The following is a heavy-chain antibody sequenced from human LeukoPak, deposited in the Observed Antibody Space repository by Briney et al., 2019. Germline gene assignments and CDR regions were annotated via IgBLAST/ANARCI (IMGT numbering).Heavy chain of an antibody. Sequence: SVKVSCKASGYTFTSYGISWVRQAPGQGLEWMGGIIPIFGTANYAQKFQGRVTITTDESTSTAYMELSSLRSEDTAVYYCARESGGNSYYYYMDVWGKGTTVTVSS. CDR1: GYTFTSYG. CDR2: IIPIFGTA. J-gene: IGHJ6*03. D-gene: IGHD4-23*01. CDR3: ARESGGNSYYYYMDV. V-gene: IGHV1-69*05.